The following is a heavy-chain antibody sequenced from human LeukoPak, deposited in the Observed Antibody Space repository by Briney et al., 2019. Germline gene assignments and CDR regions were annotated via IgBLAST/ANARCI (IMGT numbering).Heavy chain of an antibody. V-gene: IGHV1-8*01. CDR3: ARISSSGFYA. CDR2: MNPNSGNT. Sequence: ASVKVSCKAAGYTFTSYDINWVRQATGQGLEWMGWMNPNSGNTGYAQKFQGRVSMTRNTSISTAYMELSSLKSEDTAVYYCARISSSGFYAWGQGTLVTVSS. CDR1: GYTFTSYD. D-gene: IGHD3-22*01. J-gene: IGHJ5*02.